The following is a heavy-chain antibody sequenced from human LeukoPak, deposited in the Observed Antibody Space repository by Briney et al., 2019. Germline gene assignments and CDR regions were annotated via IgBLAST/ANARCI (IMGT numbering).Heavy chain of an antibody. CDR2: IYYSGST. J-gene: IGHJ4*02. CDR1: GGSISSGGYY. CDR3: ARGMYYYDGSGDY. Sequence: SETLSLTCTVSGGSISSGGYYWSWIRQHPGKGLEWIGYIYYSGSTNYNPSLKSRVTISINTSKNQFSLNLTSVTAADTAVYYCARGMYYYDGSGDYWGQGTLVTVSS. D-gene: IGHD3-22*01. V-gene: IGHV4-61*08.